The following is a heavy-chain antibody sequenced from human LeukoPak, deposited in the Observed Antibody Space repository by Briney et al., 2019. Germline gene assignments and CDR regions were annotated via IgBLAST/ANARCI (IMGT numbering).Heavy chain of an antibody. CDR3: TKHPSDDGGAIDY. J-gene: IGHJ4*02. D-gene: IGHD4-23*01. CDR2: IRSKANNYAT. Sequence: PGGSLRLSCAASGFTFSDYYMSWIRQAPGKGLEWVGRIRSKANNYATAYAASVKGRFTISRDDSKNTAYLQMNSLKTEDTAVYYCTKHPSDDGGAIDYWGQGTLVTVSS. CDR1: GFTFSDYY. V-gene: IGHV3-73*01.